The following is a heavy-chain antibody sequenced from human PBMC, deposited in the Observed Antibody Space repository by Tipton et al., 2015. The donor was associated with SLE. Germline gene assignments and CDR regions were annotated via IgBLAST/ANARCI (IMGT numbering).Heavy chain of an antibody. CDR3: ARGPFLRCPPGAY. V-gene: IGHV4-34*01. J-gene: IGHJ4*02. CDR2: IADTGSP. Sequence: TLSLTCAVYGGSFSGYHWTWIRQPPGQGLEWIGEIADTGSPNYNPSLKSRVTISLDTSKSQFSLILNSLTAAYTAVYYCARGPFLRCPPGAYWGQGTLVTFS. D-gene: IGHD2-8*01. CDR1: GGSFSGYH.